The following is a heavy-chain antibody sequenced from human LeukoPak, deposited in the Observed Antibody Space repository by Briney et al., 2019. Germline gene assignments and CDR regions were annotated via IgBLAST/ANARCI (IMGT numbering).Heavy chain of an antibody. J-gene: IGHJ4*02. CDR3: ASGSAVAAAGAY. Sequence: PSEPLSLTCTLSGRSISRYYWSWIRQPPGKGLEWIGYIYYSGSTNYNPSLKSRVTISVDTSKNQFSLKLTSVTAADTAVYYCASGSAVAAAGAYWGQGTLVTVSS. CDR2: IYYSGST. D-gene: IGHD6-13*01. CDR1: GRSISRYY. V-gene: IGHV4-59*01.